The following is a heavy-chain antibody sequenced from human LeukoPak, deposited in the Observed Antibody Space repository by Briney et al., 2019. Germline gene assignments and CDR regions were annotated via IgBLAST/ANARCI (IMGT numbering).Heavy chain of an antibody. CDR3: ARIAAASAPAFDI. CDR2: IYYSGST. J-gene: IGHJ3*02. Sequence: SETLSLTCTVSGGSISSYYWSWIRQPPGKGLEWIGYIYYSGSTNYNPSLKSRVTISVDTSKNQFPLKLSSVTAADTAVYYCARIAAASAPAFDIWGQGTMVTVSS. CDR1: GGSISSYY. D-gene: IGHD6-13*01. V-gene: IGHV4-59*01.